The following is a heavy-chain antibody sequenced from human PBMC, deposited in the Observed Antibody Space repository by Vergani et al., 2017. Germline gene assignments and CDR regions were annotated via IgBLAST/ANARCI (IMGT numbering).Heavy chain of an antibody. CDR3: ARPFWGSQGVGAFET. V-gene: IGHV4-34*02. J-gene: IGHJ3*02. D-gene: IGHD3-16*01. Sequence: QVQLQQWGAGVVKPSGTLSLTCAVFGESFSSFYWSWIRQPPGKGLEWMATVFHSGSAYYNPSLRRRVMISVETSKNQFSRRLTTLTAADTAVYYCARPFWGSQGVGAFETWGRGTEVSVSS. CDR1: GESFSSFY. CDR2: VFHSGSA.